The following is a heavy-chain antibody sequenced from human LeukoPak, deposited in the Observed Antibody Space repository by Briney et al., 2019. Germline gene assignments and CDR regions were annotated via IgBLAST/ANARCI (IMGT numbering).Heavy chain of an antibody. CDR1: GGSISYFY. Sequence: SETLSLTCTVSGGSISYFYWSWIRQPAGKGLEWIGRIYTSGSTNYNPSLKSRVTMSVDTSKNHFSLELTSVTATDTAVYYCARGVYGSQDYWGQGTLVTVSS. D-gene: IGHD1-26*01. V-gene: IGHV4-4*07. CDR2: IYTSGST. CDR3: ARGVYGSQDY. J-gene: IGHJ4*02.